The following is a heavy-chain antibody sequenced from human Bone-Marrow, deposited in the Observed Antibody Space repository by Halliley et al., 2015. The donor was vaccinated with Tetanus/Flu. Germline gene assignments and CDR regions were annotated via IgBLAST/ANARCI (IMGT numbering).Heavy chain of an antibody. CDR2: ISKNADSI. CDR3: VKEASGYPYASPDY. D-gene: IGHD5-18*01. Sequence: YVSFISKNADSIPYADSVEGRFTISRDNSKNPLYLQMSSLRPEDTAVYYCVKEASGYPYASPDYWGQGTLVTVSS. J-gene: IGHJ4*02. V-gene: IGHV3-64D*06.